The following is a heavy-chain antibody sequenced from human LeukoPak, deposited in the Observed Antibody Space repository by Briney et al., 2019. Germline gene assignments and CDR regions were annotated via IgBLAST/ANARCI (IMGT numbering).Heavy chain of an antibody. J-gene: IGHJ4*02. CDR1: GFTFSSYG. Sequence: GGSLRLSCAASGFTFSSYGMHWVRQAPGKGLEWVAVIWYDGSITYYADSVKGRFTISRDNSKNTLYLQMTSLRLEDTAVYYCAKDLQSSSWFLDYWGQGTLVTVSS. CDR3: AKDLQSSSWFLDY. CDR2: IWYDGSIT. V-gene: IGHV3-30*02. D-gene: IGHD6-13*01.